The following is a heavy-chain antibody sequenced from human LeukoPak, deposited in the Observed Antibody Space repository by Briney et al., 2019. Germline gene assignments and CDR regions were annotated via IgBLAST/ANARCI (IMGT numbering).Heavy chain of an antibody. CDR1: GFMLSGSA. V-gene: IGHV3-21*01. Sequence: GGSLRLSCASSGFMLSGSAMNWVRQAPGKGLEWVSSINDAGSHIYYTDSVKGRFTISRDNAKNSLYLQMNSLRAEDSALYYCARDPAHYLRYGYFDYWGQGTLVTVSS. J-gene: IGHJ4*02. CDR2: INDAGSHI. CDR3: ARDPAHYLRYGYFDY. D-gene: IGHD4-17*01.